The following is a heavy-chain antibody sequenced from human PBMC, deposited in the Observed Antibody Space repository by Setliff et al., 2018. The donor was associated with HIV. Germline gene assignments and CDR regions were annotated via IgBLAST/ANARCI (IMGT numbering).Heavy chain of an antibody. CDR3: ARRGRTGNSYVLHWFDP. J-gene: IGHJ5*02. D-gene: IGHD5-18*01. V-gene: IGHV4-61*09. CDR1: GGSISSGSYY. CDR2: IHTSGST. Sequence: SETLSLTCTVSGGSISSGSYYWSWIRQPAGKGLEWIGHIHTSGSTKYNPSLKSRVTISADTSKNQFSLNLSSVTAAETAVYYCARRGRTGNSYVLHWFDPWGQGTLVTVSS.